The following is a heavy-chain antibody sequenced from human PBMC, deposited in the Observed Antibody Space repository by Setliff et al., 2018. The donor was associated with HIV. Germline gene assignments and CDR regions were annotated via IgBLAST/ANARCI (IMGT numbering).Heavy chain of an antibody. Sequence: LSLTCAVYGGSFSGYYWSWIRQPPGKGLEWIGEINHSGSTNYNPSLKSRVTISVDTSKNQFSLKLSSVTAADTAVYYCARGGDYYDSSGYYILGYFQHCGQATLVTRLL. V-gene: IGHV4-34*01. J-gene: IGHJ1*01. D-gene: IGHD3-22*01. CDR2: INHSGST. CDR1: GGSFSGYY. CDR3: ARGGDYYDSSGYYILGYFQH.